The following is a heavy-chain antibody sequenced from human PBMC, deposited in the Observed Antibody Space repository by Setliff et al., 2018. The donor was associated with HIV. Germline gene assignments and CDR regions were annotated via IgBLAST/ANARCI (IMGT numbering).Heavy chain of an antibody. V-gene: IGHV4-39*07. CDR3: ARDPHYFDTSGYYSYFYFDY. J-gene: IGHJ4*01. CDR2: INYGGAP. CDR1: TDSLSSSTNH. Sequence: KTSETLSLTCTVSTDSLSSSTNHWGWIRQPPGKGLEWIGNINYGGAPYYNPSLKSRVTISIDTSKSQFSLKLTSVTAADTAVYFCARDPHYFDTSGYYSYFYFDYWGHGTLVTVSS. D-gene: IGHD3-22*01.